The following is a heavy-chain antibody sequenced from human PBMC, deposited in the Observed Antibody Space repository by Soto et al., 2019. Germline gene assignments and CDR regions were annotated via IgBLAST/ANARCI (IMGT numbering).Heavy chain of an antibody. CDR1: GYRFTDKY. CDR3: ARDSGSGWSLDY. Sequence: VASVKVSCKASGYRFTDKYIHWVRQAPGQGLEWMGWINSDSGDRKYAQKFQGWVTMTRDTSISTAYMELSSLTSDDTALYYCARDSGSGWSLDYWGQGSLVTVSS. J-gene: IGHJ4*02. V-gene: IGHV1-2*04. D-gene: IGHD6-19*01. CDR2: INSDSGDR.